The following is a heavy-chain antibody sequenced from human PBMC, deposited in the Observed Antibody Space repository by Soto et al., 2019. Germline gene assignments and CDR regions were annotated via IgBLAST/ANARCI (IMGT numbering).Heavy chain of an antibody. J-gene: IGHJ4*02. CDR3: ARGLSIAARGPYYFGY. V-gene: IGHV4-34*01. CDR1: GGSFSGYY. CDR2: INHSGST. D-gene: IGHD6-6*01. Sequence: SETLSLTCAVYGGSFSGYYWSWIRQPPGKGLEWIGEINHSGSTNYNPSLKSRVTISVDTSKNQFSLKLSSVTAADTAVYYCARGLSIAARGPYYFGYWGQGTLVTVSS.